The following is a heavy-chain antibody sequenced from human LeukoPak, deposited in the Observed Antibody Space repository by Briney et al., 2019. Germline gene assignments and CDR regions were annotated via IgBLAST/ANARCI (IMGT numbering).Heavy chain of an antibody. J-gene: IGHJ4*02. CDR3: AKPPPSCRPAFCYFDY. CDR1: GFTFSSYS. CDR2: ISGSGGST. Sequence: PGGSLRLSCAASGFTFSSYSMNWVRQAPGKGLEWVSAISGSGGSTYYADSVKGRFTISRDNSKNTLYLQMNSLRAEDTAVYYCAKPPPSCRPAFCYFDYWGQGTLVTVSS. V-gene: IGHV3-23*01. D-gene: IGHD2-2*01.